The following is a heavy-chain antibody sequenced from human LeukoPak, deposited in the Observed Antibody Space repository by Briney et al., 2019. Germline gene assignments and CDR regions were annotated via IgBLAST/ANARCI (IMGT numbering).Heavy chain of an antibody. D-gene: IGHD4-17*01. J-gene: IGHJ4*02. CDR1: GFTFSSYA. CDR2: ISSNGGST. V-gene: IGHV3-64*01. CDR3: LREGDYGPFDY. Sequence: GESLKISCAASGFTFSSYAMHWVRQAPGKGLEYVSAISSNGGSTYYANSVKGRFTISRDNSKNTLYLQMGSLRAEDMAVYYCLREGDYGPFDYWGQGTLVTVSS.